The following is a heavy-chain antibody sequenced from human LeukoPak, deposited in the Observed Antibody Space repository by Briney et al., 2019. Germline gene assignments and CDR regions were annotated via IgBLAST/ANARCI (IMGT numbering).Heavy chain of an antibody. J-gene: IGHJ4*02. V-gene: IGHV3-23*01. Sequence: RGSLRLSCAASGFTLSTYAMSWVRQTTGKGLDWVAATVSSDAGTYHADSVRGRFTISRDNSKNTLYLQMNSLRAEDAAVYFCAKAPVTSCRGAYCYPFDSWGQGTLVTVSS. D-gene: IGHD2-21*01. CDR1: GFTLSTYA. CDR2: TVSSDAGT. CDR3: AKAPVTSCRGAYCYPFDS.